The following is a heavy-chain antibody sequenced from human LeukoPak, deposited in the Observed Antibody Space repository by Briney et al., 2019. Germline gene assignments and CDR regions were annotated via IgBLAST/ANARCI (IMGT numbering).Heavy chain of an antibody. CDR3: ARGIDIVVVRKIDYTFDY. CDR2: IIPIFGTA. CDR1: GYTFSSYG. D-gene: IGHD2-2*01. V-gene: IGHV1-69*13. J-gene: IGHJ4*02. Sequence: ASVKVSSKASGYTFSSYGISWVRQAPGQGLEWMGGIIPIFGTASYAQKFQGRVTITADESTSTAYMELSSLRSEDTAVYYCARGIDIVVVRKIDYTFDYWGQGTLVTVSS.